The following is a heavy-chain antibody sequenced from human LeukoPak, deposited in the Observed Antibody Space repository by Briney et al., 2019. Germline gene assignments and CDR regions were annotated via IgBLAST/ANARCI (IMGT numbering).Heavy chain of an antibody. D-gene: IGHD3-10*01. V-gene: IGHV3-23*01. CDR3: ARDRAPPTSWYFDV. Sequence: GGSLRLSCAASGFTFSSYGMSWVRQAPGKGLEWVSAISGSGGSTYYADSVKGRFTISRDNSKNTLYLQMNSLRAEDTAVYYCARDRAPPTSWYFDVWGRGTLVTVSS. CDR1: GFTFSSYG. CDR2: ISGSGGST. J-gene: IGHJ2*01.